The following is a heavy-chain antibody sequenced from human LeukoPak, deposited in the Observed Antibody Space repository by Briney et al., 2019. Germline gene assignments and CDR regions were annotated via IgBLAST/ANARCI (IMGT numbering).Heavy chain of an antibody. CDR3: AREYYGRLDP. CDR2: IHDSGNT. J-gene: IGHJ5*02. CDR1: GGSISGYY. Sequence: SETLSLTCTVSGGSISGYYWSWVRQPPGKGLEWIGYIHDSGNTNYNPSLKSRVTISADTSKNQFSLKLSSVTAADTAVYYCAREYYGRLDPWGQGTLVTVSS. V-gene: IGHV4-59*01. D-gene: IGHD3-3*01.